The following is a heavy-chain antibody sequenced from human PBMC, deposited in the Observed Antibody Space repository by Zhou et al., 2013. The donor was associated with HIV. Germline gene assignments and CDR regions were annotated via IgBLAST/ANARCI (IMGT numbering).Heavy chain of an antibody. D-gene: IGHD3-16*02. J-gene: IGHJ4*02. V-gene: IGHV1-3*01. CDR3: ASGTHDLRALSWLSDN. CDR2: INAAFGST. Sequence: QVQLVQSGAEVKKPGASVKVSCKASGYTFTKYGIHWVRQVPGQRLEWLGWINAAFGSTRYSLKFQGRVTISADKSKTNSYLEVTSLRSEDTALYFCASGTHDLRALSWLSDNWGQGTLVTVSS. CDR1: GYTFTKYG.